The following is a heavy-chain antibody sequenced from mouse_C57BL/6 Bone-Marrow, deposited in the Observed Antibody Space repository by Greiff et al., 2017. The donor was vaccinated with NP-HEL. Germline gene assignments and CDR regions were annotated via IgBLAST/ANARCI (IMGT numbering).Heavy chain of an antibody. D-gene: IGHD2-3*01. CDR1: GYTFTSYW. J-gene: IGHJ2*01. V-gene: IGHV1-69*01. CDR2: IDPSDSYT. CDR3: ARDGYYLYYFDY. Sequence: QVQLQQPGAELVMPGASVKLSCKASGYTFTSYWMHWVKQRPGQGLEWIGEIDPSDSYTNYNQKFKGKSTLTVDKSSSSAYMQLSSLTSADSAVYNCARDGYYLYYFDYWGQGTTLTVSS.